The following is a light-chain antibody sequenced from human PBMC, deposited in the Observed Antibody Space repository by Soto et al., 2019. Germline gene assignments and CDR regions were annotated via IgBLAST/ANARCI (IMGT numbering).Light chain of an antibody. J-gene: IGKJ4*01. CDR1: QSISSY. CDR2: DAS. CDR3: QQYDNLVT. V-gene: IGKV1-33*01. Sequence: IHMTHSPSSLCASLGDRVTITFRAIQSISSYLNWYQQKPGKAPKLLIYDASDLETGVPSRFSGSGSGTDFTFTISSLQPEDIATYYCQQYDNLVTFGGGTKVDIK.